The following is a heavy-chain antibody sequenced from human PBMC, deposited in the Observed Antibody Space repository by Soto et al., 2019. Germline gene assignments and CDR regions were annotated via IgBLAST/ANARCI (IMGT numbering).Heavy chain of an antibody. CDR1: GGTFSSST. J-gene: IGHJ4*02. CDR2: IIPILGIA. D-gene: IGHD6-13*01. Sequence: QVQLVQSGAEVKKPGSSVKVSCKASGGTFSSSTISWVRQSPGQGLEWMGRIIPILGIANYAQKFQGRVTITADKSTSTAYMELSSLRSEDTAVYYCASGAAAGTVDYWGQGTLVTVSS. V-gene: IGHV1-69*02. CDR3: ASGAAAGTVDY.